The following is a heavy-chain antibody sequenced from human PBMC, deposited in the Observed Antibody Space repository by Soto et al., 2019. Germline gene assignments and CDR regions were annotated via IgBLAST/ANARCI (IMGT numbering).Heavy chain of an antibody. CDR2: INPSGGST. CDR1: GYTFTSYY. V-gene: IGHV1-46*01. D-gene: IGHD2-2*02. CDR3: ARLRYPEAFQH. Sequence: ASVXVSCKASGYTFTSYYMHWVRQAPGQGLEWMGIINPSGGSTSYAQKFQGRVTMTRDTSTSTVYMELSSLRSEDTAVYYCARLRYPEAFQHWGQGTLVTVSS. J-gene: IGHJ1*01.